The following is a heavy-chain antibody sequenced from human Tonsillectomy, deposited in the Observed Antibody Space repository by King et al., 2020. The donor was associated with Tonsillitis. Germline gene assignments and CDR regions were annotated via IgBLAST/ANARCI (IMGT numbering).Heavy chain of an antibody. Sequence: VQLVESGGGLIQPGGSLRLSFAASGFTGSTHYMNWVRQAPGKGLEWVSVIYSGGSTYSAYSVKGRFTISRDNSKKTLFLQMNSLRADDTAVYYCARLPGAPFYYGMDVWGQGTTVTVSS. J-gene: IGHJ6*02. D-gene: IGHD4-17*01. CDR3: ARLPGAPFYYGMDV. CDR1: GFTGSTHY. CDR2: IYSGGST. V-gene: IGHV3-53*01.